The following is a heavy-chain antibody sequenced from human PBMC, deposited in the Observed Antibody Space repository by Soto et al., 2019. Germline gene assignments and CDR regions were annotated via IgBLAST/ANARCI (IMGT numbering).Heavy chain of an antibody. CDR3: ARGIHYDFWSGYYFDY. J-gene: IGHJ4*02. Sequence: GGSLRLSCAASGFTVSSNYMSWVRQAPGKGLEWVSVIYSGGSTYYADSVKGRFTISRHNSKNTLYLQMNSLRAEDTAVYYCARGIHYDFWSGYYFDYWGQGTLVTVPQ. D-gene: IGHD3-3*01. CDR2: IYSGGST. V-gene: IGHV3-53*04. CDR1: GFTVSSNY.